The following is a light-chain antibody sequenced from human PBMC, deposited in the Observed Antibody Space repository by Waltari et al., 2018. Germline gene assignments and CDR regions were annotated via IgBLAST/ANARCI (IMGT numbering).Light chain of an antibody. CDR1: QLVDNF. J-gene: IGKJ2*01. CDR3: QQSYTTPYT. Sequence: DIQITQSPSSLSVSVGDRVTITCRASQLVDNFLNWYQQKPGQAPSLLIYAASSLQSGVPSRFSGRGSGTDFTLTISSLQPEDFATYYCQQSYTTPYTFGQGTRLDIK. V-gene: IGKV1-39*01. CDR2: AAS.